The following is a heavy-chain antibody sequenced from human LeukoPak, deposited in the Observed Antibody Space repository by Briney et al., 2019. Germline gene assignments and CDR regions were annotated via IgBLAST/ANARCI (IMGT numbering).Heavy chain of an antibody. Sequence: PGGSLRLSCAASGFTFSSYAMSWVRQAPGKGLEWVSAFSGSGGSTYYADSVKGRFTISRDNSKNTLYLQMNSLRAEDTAVYYCAKDRNYDILTGSGGALDYWGQGTLVTVSS. CDR1: GFTFSSYA. CDR2: FSGSGGST. J-gene: IGHJ4*02. CDR3: AKDRNYDILTGSGGALDY. V-gene: IGHV3-23*01. D-gene: IGHD3-9*01.